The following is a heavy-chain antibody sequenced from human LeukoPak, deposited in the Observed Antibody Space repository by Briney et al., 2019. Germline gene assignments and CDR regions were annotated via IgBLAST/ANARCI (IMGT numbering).Heavy chain of an antibody. CDR3: ARTRDDSRGHHEGWFDP. D-gene: IGHD3-22*01. CDR2: IFAGGNT. CDR1: GLTVSTNY. J-gene: IGHJ5*02. V-gene: IGHV3-53*01. Sequence: GGSLRLSCAASGLTVSTNYMSWVRQAPGKGLEWVSVIFAGGNTYYADSVKGRFTISRDNSKNTVYLQMNSLRAEDTAVYYCARTRDDSRGHHEGWFDPWGQGTLVTVS.